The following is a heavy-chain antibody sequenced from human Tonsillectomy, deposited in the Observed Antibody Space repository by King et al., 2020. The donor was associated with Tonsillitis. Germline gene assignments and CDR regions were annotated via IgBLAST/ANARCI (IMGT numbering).Heavy chain of an antibody. D-gene: IGHD5-12*01. Sequence: VQLQESGPGLVKPSETLSLTCTVSGGSVSSGSYYWSWIRQPPGKGLEWIGYIYYSGSTNYNPSLKSRVTISVDTSKNQFSLKLSSVTAADTAVYYCARAPFRDRGYDPDYCGQGTLVTVSS. J-gene: IGHJ4*02. V-gene: IGHV4-61*01. CDR3: ARAPFRDRGYDPDY. CDR1: GGSVSSGSYY. CDR2: IYYSGST.